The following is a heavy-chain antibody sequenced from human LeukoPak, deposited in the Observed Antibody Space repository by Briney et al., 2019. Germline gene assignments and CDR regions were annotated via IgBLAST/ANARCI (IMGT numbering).Heavy chain of an antibody. Sequence: ASVKVSCKASGYTFTGYYMHWVRQAPGQGLEWMGWINPNSGGTNYAQKFQGRVTMTTDTSTSTAYMELRSLRSDDTAVYYCARDLRGYVWGSYRPPFYYFDYWGQGTLVTVSS. CDR2: INPNSGGT. J-gene: IGHJ4*02. V-gene: IGHV1-2*02. CDR3: ARDLRGYVWGSYRPPFYYFDY. D-gene: IGHD3-16*02. CDR1: GYTFTGYY.